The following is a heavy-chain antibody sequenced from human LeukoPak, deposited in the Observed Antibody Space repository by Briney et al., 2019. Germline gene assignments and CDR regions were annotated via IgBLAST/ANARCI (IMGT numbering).Heavy chain of an antibody. CDR2: IDPSDSYN. CDR3: ARHGYYDSTGYYSD. V-gene: IGHV5-10-1*01. CDR1: GYSFTTYW. Sequence: GELLNISCKGSGYSFTTYWISWGRQMPGKGLEWMGKIDPSDSYNSCSPSFQGHVTISADKSISTAYLQWSSLKASDTAMYYCARHGYYDSTGYYSDWGQGTLVTVSS. D-gene: IGHD3-22*01. J-gene: IGHJ4*02.